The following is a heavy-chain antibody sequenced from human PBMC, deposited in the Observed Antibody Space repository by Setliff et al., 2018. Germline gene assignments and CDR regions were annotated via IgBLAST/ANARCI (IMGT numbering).Heavy chain of an antibody. J-gene: IGHJ4*02. Sequence: GSLRLSCAASGFTFSSYWMSWVRQAPGKGPEWVSIIYSDGRTFYADSVKGRFLISRDNSKNTLYLQMSSLRAEDTAVYYCARGIVAPSRWDYFDYWGQGTLVTVSS. CDR1: GFTFSSYW. V-gene: IGHV3-66*01. CDR3: ARGIVAPSRWDYFDY. CDR2: IYSDGRT. D-gene: IGHD1-26*01.